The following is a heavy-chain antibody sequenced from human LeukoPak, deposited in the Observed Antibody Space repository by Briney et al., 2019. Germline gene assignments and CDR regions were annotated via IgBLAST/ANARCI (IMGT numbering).Heavy chain of an antibody. Sequence: GASVKVSCKASGGTFSSYAISWVRQAPGQGLEWMGGIIPIFGTVNYAQKFQGRVTITADKSTSTAYMELSSLRSEDTAVYYCARARTDHPGIAVAALGYYYMDVWGKGTTVTVSS. D-gene: IGHD6-19*01. CDR2: IIPIFGTV. CDR1: GGTFSSYA. CDR3: ARARTDHPGIAVAALGYYYMDV. V-gene: IGHV1-69*06. J-gene: IGHJ6*03.